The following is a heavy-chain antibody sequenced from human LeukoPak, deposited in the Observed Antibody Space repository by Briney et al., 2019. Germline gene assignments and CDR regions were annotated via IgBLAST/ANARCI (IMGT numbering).Heavy chain of an antibody. Sequence: SETLSLTCAVSGGSISSGGYSWSWIRQHPGKGLEWIGYIYYSGSTYYNPSLKSRVTVSVDTSKNQFPLKLSSVTAADTAVYYCAREVGSWAYYFDYWGQGTLVTVSS. D-gene: IGHD6-13*01. CDR1: GGSISSGGYS. V-gene: IGHV4-31*11. J-gene: IGHJ4*02. CDR2: IYYSGST. CDR3: AREVGSWAYYFDY.